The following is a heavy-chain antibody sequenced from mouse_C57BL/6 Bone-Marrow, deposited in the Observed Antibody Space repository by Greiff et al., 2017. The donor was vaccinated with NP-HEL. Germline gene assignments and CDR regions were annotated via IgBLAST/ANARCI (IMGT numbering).Heavy chain of an antibody. V-gene: IGHV1-69*01. CDR2: IDPSDSYT. CDR1: GYTFTSYW. CDR3: AREGNYGNYFAY. J-gene: IGHJ3*01. D-gene: IGHD2-1*01. Sequence: QVQLQQPGAELVMPGASVKLSCKASGYTFTSYWMHWVKQRPGQGLEWIGEIDPSDSYTNYNQKFKGKSTLTVDKSSSTAYMQLSSLTSEDSAVYYCAREGNYGNYFAYWGQGTLVTVSA.